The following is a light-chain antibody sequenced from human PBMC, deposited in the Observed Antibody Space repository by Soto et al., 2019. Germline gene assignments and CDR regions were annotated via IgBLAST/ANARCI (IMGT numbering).Light chain of an antibody. CDR3: QESYSTPPEWT. V-gene: IGKV1-39*01. CDR1: QSISRY. CDR2: AAS. J-gene: IGKJ1*01. Sequence: DIHMTQSPSSLSASVGYRFTITCRASQSISRYLNWYQQKPGKAPKLLXYAASSLQGGVPSRLSGSGSGTDFTLTISSLQPADFATYYCQESYSTPPEWTFGQGTKVDIK.